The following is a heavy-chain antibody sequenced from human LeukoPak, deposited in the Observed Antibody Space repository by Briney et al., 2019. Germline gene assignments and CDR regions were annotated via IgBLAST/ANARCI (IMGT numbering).Heavy chain of an antibody. CDR1: GYTFTSNG. CDR2: ISAYNGNT. J-gene: IGHJ6*03. V-gene: IGHV1-18*01. Sequence: ASVKVSCKASGYTFTSNGISWVRQAPGQGLEWMGWISAYNGNTNYAQKLQGRVTMTTDTSTSTAYMELRSLRSDDTAVYSCARGGPRADCSSTSCPLRRDYYYMDVWGKGTTVTVSS. D-gene: IGHD2-2*01. CDR3: ARGGPRADCSSTSCPLRRDYYYMDV.